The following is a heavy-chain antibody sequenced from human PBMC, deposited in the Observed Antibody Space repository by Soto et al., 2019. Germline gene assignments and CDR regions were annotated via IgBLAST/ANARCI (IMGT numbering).Heavy chain of an antibody. Sequence: SETLSLTCTVSGGSISSYYWSWIRQPPGKGLEWIGYVYYSGSTYYNPSLKSRVTISVDTSKNQFSLKLSSVTAADTAVYYCARATYYYDSSGYWLDYWGQGTLVTVSS. CDR1: GGSISSYY. CDR3: ARATYYYDSSGYWLDY. J-gene: IGHJ4*02. CDR2: VYYSGST. V-gene: IGHV4-30-4*01. D-gene: IGHD3-22*01.